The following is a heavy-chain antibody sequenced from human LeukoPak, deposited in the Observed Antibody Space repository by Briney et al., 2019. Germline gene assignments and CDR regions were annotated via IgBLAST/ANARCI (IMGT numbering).Heavy chain of an antibody. CDR2: IRQDGGEK. CDR1: WFTLSSYW. V-gene: IGHV3-7*01. J-gene: IGHJ4*01. D-gene: IGHD6-13*01. Sequence: GGALRLSCAVSWFTLSSYWVKWVRQGPGAGLGWVASIRQDGGEKSYADSVKGRFTISRDNTKSSLYLQMSSLRAEDTAVYYCARDGTAAGLYFDLWGQGTLVTVSS. CDR3: ARDGTAAGLYFDL.